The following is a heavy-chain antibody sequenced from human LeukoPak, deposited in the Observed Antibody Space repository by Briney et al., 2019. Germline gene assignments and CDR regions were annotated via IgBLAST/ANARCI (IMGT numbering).Heavy chain of an antibody. D-gene: IGHD1-26*01. CDR3: ARVGQYSGSYNSH. J-gene: IGHJ4*02. CDR1: GFTFSDYY. V-gene: IGHV3-11*05. Sequence: GGSLRLSCAASGFTFSDYYMSWIRQAPGKGLEWVSYISGSSSYSKYADSVKGRFTVSRDNAKNSLYLQMDSLRAEDTAVYYCARVGQYSGSYNSHWGQGTLVTVSS. CDR2: ISGSSSYS.